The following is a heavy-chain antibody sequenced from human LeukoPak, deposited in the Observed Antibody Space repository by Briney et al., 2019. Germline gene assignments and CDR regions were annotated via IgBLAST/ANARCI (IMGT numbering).Heavy chain of an antibody. D-gene: IGHD1-26*01. J-gene: IGHJ5*02. CDR3: ARDTGSNFFDP. CDR2: ISTYNAKT. V-gene: IGHV1-18*01. CDR1: GYTFTTYG. Sequence: ASVKVSCKASGYTFTTYGIIWVRQAPGQGPEWMGWISTYNAKTKYAQNLQGRVAMTTDTSTSTVYMELRSLTSDDAAVYYCARDTGSNFFDPWGQGTLVTVAS.